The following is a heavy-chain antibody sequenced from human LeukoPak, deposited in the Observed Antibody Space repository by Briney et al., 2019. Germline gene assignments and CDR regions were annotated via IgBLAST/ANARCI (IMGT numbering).Heavy chain of an antibody. J-gene: IGHJ4*02. Sequence: KPSETLSLTCTVSGGSISSSRDYWAWIRQPPGKGLEWIANIYYSGSTYYNPSLKSRVTISVDTSKNQFSLKLSSVTAADTAVYYCARSAGYYDSSAYGDYWGQGTLVTVSS. CDR2: IYYSGST. CDR1: GGSISSSRDY. D-gene: IGHD3-22*01. V-gene: IGHV4-39*07. CDR3: ARSAGYYDSSAYGDY.